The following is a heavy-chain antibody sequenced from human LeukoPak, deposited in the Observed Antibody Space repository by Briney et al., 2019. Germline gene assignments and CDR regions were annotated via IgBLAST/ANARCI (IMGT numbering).Heavy chain of an antibody. D-gene: IGHD3-10*01. Sequence: WASVKVSCKASGYTFTSYDINWVRQATGQGLEWMGWMNPNSGNTGYAQKFQGRVTMTRNTSISTAYMELSSLRSEDTAVYYCARGMTTYYYGSGSYYNDYWGQGTLVTVSS. V-gene: IGHV1-8*01. CDR2: MNPNSGNT. J-gene: IGHJ4*02. CDR1: GYTFTSYD. CDR3: ARGMTTYYYGSGSYYNDY.